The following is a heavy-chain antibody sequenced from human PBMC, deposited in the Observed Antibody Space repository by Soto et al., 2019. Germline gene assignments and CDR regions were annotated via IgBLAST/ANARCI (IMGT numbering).Heavy chain of an antibody. Sequence: GGSLRLSCAASGFTFSSYSMNWVRQAPGKGLEWVSSISSSSSYIYYADSVKGRFTISRDNSRNTLYLQMNSLRADDTAVYYCANRYYYDSGAYFRPYWGQGNLVTVSS. CDR3: ANRYYYDSGAYFRPY. D-gene: IGHD3-22*01. J-gene: IGHJ4*02. CDR2: ISSSSSYI. CDR1: GFTFSSYS. V-gene: IGHV3-21*04.